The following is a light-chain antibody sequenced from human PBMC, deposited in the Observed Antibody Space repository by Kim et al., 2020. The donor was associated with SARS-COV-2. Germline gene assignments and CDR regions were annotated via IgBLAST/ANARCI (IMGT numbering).Light chain of an antibody. CDR1: NMGGKG. CDR2: YDK. Sequence: SYELTQPPSVSVAPGQTASRGGGGGNMGGKGGEGYQQKPGQAPVLAMYYDKDRPSGIPERFSGSNSGNTATLTITRVEAGDEADYYCQVWDSTNDQAVFGGGTRLTVL. CDR3: QVWDSTNDQAV. J-gene: IGLJ3*02. V-gene: IGLV3-21*04.